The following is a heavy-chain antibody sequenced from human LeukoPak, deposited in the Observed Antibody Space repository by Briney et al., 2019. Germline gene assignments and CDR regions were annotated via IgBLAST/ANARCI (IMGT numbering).Heavy chain of an antibody. CDR1: GGSISNYY. J-gene: IGHJ3*02. Sequence: PSETLSLTCTVSGGSISNYYWSWIRQPPGEGLEWIGYIYYSGSTNYNPSLKSRVNISVDTPRNQFSLRLSSVTAADTAMYYCARGGYCSSSICDGDDAFDIWGQGTMVTVSS. CDR3: ARGGYCSSSICDGDDAFDI. CDR2: IYYSGST. D-gene: IGHD2-2*01. V-gene: IGHV4-59*01.